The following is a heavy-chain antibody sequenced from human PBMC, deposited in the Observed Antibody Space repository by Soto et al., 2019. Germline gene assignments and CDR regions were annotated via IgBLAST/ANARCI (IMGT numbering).Heavy chain of an antibody. CDR1: GATISSSSYY. CDR3: AMTTVTYPDYLDY. CDR2: PYYDGTV. J-gene: IGHJ4*02. D-gene: IGHD4-17*01. V-gene: IGHV4-39*01. Sequence: QMQLQESGPGLVKPSETLSLMCTVSGATISSSSYYWGWIRQPPGKGLEWIGTPYYDGTVHSDPSLRGRLTISVDKSKNQFSLRLSSVAAADTAIYYCAMTTVTYPDYLDYWGQGTRVTVSS.